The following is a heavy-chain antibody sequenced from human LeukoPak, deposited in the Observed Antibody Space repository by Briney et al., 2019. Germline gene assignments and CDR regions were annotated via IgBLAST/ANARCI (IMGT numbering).Heavy chain of an antibody. V-gene: IGHV3-11*06. CDR1: GFIFSDYY. Sequence: GGSLRLSCAASGFIFSDYYMSWIRQAPGKGLEWVSYISSSSSYTNYADSVKGRFTISRDNAKNSLYLQMNSLRAEDTAVYFCARVFVGENFDYWGQGTLVTVSS. J-gene: IGHJ4*02. CDR3: ARVFVGENFDY. D-gene: IGHD3-10*02. CDR2: ISSSSSYT.